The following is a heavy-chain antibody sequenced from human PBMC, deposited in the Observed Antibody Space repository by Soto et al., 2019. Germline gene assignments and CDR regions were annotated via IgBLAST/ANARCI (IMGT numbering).Heavy chain of an antibody. CDR2: IHSDGSST. V-gene: IGHV3-74*01. Sequence: GGSLRLSCAASGFPFSYYGMHWVRQAPGKGLVWVSRIHSDGSSTTYADFVKGRFIISRDNARNTVDLQMNSVRVEDTAVYYCARGDRGAFDLWGQGTVVTVSS. CDR3: ARGDRGAFDL. J-gene: IGHJ3*01. CDR1: GFPFSYYG. D-gene: IGHD1-26*01.